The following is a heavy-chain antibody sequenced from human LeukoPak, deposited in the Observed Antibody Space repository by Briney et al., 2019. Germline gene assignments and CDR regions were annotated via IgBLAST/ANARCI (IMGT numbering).Heavy chain of an antibody. CDR3: ARDLRVVAATLPGDY. CDR1: GFTFSSYW. J-gene: IGHJ4*02. V-gene: IGHV3-74*01. D-gene: IGHD2-15*01. Sequence: PGGSLRLSCAASGFTFSSYWMHWVRQAPGKGLVWVSRINSDGSSTSYADSVKGRFTISRDNAKNTLYLQMNSLRAEDTAVYYCARDLRVVAATLPGDYWGQGTLVTVSS. CDR2: INSDGSST.